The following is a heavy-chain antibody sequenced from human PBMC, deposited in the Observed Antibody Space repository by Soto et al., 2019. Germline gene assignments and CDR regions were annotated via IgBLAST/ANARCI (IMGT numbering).Heavy chain of an antibody. CDR2: MNPNSGNT. CDR1: VYRKSRYD. V-gene: IGHV1-8*01. D-gene: IGHD2-15*01. CDR3: ARGLSGEVAFDI. Sequence: SVKACCKGSVYRKSRYDINWVRQATEQGLEWMGWMNPNSGNTGYAQKFQGRVTMTRNTSISTAYMELSSLRSEDTAVYYCARGLSGEVAFDIWGQGTMVTVSS. J-gene: IGHJ3*02.